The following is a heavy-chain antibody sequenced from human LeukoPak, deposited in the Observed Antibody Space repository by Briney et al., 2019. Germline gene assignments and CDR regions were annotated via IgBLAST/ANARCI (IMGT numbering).Heavy chain of an antibody. CDR2: INTNTGNP. CDR1: GYTFTSYG. J-gene: IGHJ1*01. CDR3: ARSVTPQYFQH. V-gene: IGHV7-4-1*02. Sequence: ASVKVSCKASGYTFTSYGMNWVRQAPGQGLEWMGWINTNTGNPTYAQGFTGRFVFSLDTSVTTAYLQISSLKAEDTAVYYCARSVTPQYFQHWGQGTLVTVSS. D-gene: IGHD4-17*01.